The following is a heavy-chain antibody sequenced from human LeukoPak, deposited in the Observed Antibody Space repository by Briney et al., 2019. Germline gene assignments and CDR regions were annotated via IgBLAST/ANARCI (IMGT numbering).Heavy chain of an antibody. J-gene: IGHJ4*02. CDR3: ARASSGSFDY. Sequence: GGSLRLSCTASGFTFSSSWMHWVRQAPGKGLVWVSHIDSEGISTSYADSVKGRFTISRDNAKNTLFLQMNSLRAEDTAVYYCARASSGSFDYWGQGTLVTVSS. CDR1: GFTFSSSW. D-gene: IGHD6-19*01. CDR2: IDSEGIST. V-gene: IGHV3-74*01.